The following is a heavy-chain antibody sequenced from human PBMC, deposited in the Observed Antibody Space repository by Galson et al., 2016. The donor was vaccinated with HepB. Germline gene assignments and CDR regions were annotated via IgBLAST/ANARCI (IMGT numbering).Heavy chain of an antibody. Sequence: SLRLSCAASGFTFSDFYMSWIRLAPGRGLEWVSYISPSGDTMYNVDSVKGRFTISRDNAKNSLYLQMDSLRGEDTAVYYCAKGHTHVFWAQGTLVTVSS. CDR2: ISPSGDTM. J-gene: IGHJ4*02. V-gene: IGHV3-11*01. D-gene: IGHD3-10*01. CDR1: GFTFSDFY. CDR3: AKGHTHVF.